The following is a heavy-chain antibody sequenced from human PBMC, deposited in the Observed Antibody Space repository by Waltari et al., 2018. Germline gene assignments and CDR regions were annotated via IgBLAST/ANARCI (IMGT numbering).Heavy chain of an antibody. CDR3: ATLPIPLELWYFDL. Sequence: QLQLQESGPGLVNPSETLSLTCTVSGVSISTSRYYWGWIRQPPGKGLDWIGSLHYGGGSYFNPSLKSRFTISVDTSKNQFSLKLTSVTAADTAVYYCATLPIPLELWYFDLWGRGTLVTVSS. D-gene: IGHD1-7*01. CDR2: LHYGGGS. CDR1: GVSISTSRYY. J-gene: IGHJ2*01. V-gene: IGHV4-39*01.